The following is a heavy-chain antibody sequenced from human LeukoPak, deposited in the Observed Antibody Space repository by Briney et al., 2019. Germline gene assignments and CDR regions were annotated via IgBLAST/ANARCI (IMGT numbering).Heavy chain of an antibody. V-gene: IGHV1-69*01. D-gene: IGHD5-12*01. J-gene: IGHJ4*02. CDR3: ASEGSLQNSGYDSGFDY. CDR2: IIPIFGTA. Sequence: GASVKVSCKASGGTFSSYAISWVRQAPGQGLEWMGGIIPIFGTANYAQKFQGRVTITADESTSTAYMELSSLRSEDTAVYYCASEGSLQNSGYDSGFDYWGQGTLVTVSS. CDR1: GGTFSSYA.